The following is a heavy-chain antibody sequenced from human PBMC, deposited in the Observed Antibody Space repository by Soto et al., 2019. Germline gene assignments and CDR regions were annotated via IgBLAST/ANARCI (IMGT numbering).Heavy chain of an antibody. CDR2: VFYTGFT. Sequence: QLQLQESGPGLVKPSETLSLTCAVSGASISGSYYYWAWLRQSPGKGPEWIGSVFYTGFTSYNPSLESRVSVSVDTSKSQFSLKLSAVTAADTAVCYCATSQKGYNWNYFDHWGQGALVTVSS. CDR3: ATSQKGYNWNYFDH. V-gene: IGHV4-39*01. D-gene: IGHD1-20*01. J-gene: IGHJ4*02. CDR1: GASISGSYYY.